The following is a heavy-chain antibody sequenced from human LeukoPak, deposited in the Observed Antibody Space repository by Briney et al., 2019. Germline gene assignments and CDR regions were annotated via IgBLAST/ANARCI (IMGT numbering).Heavy chain of an antibody. CDR1: GFTFGTFT. CDR3: ARDKLTGVSDAFDI. V-gene: IGHV3-21*01. J-gene: IGHJ3*02. CDR2: ISTSSSYI. D-gene: IGHD7-27*01. Sequence: GGSLRLSCAASGFTFGTFTMNWVRQTPGKGLEWVSSISTSSSYIYYADSVKGRFTVSRDNAKNSLYLQMNSLRDDDTAVYYCARDKLTGVSDAFDIWGQGTRVTVSS.